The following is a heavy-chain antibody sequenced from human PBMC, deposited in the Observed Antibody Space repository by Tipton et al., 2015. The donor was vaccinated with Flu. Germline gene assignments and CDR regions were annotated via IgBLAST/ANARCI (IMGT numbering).Heavy chain of an antibody. V-gene: IGHV4-39*07. D-gene: IGHD3-3*01. CDR3: ARAFWDFDFWSGYYNYYYYMDV. CDR2: IYYSGST. CDR1: GGSISSSSYY. Sequence: TLSPTCTVSGGSISSSSYYWGWIRQPPGKGLEWIGSIYYSGSTNYNPSLKSRVTISVDTSKNQFSLKLSSVTAADTAVYYCARAFWDFDFWSGYYNYYYYMDVWGQGTPVPVSS. J-gene: IGHJ6*03.